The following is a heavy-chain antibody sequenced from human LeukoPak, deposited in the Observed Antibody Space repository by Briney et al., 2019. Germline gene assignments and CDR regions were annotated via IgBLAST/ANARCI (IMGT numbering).Heavy chain of an antibody. D-gene: IGHD3-22*01. Sequence: ASVKVSFKASGYTFTSYGISWVRQAPGQGLEWMGWISAYNGNTNYAQKLQGRVTMTTDTSTSTAYMELRSLRSDDTAVYYCARDGYHYDSSGYYYGMDVWGQGTTVTVSS. V-gene: IGHV1-18*01. J-gene: IGHJ6*02. CDR2: ISAYNGNT. CDR1: GYTFTSYG. CDR3: ARDGYHYDSSGYYYGMDV.